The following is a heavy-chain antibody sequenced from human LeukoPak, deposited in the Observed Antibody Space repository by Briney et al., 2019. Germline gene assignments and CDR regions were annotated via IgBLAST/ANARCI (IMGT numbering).Heavy chain of an antibody. CDR1: GGTFSSYA. Sequence: ASVKVSCKASGGTFSSYAISWVRQAPGQGLEWMGRIIPIFGIANYAQKFQGRVTITADKSTSTAYMELSSLRSEDTAVYYCARDNIAARPLGYYYYGMDVWGQGTTVTVSS. CDR2: IIPIFGIA. J-gene: IGHJ6*02. V-gene: IGHV1-69*04. CDR3: ARDNIAARPLGYYYYGMDV. D-gene: IGHD6-6*01.